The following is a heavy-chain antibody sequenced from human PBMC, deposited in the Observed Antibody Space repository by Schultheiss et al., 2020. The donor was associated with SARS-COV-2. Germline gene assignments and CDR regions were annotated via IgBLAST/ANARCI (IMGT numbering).Heavy chain of an antibody. J-gene: IGHJ4*02. V-gene: IGHV5-51*01. CDR1: GYSFTSYW. CDR2: IYPGDSDT. Sequence: GGSLRLSCKGSGYSFTSYWIGWVRQMPGKGLEWMGIIYPGDSDTRYSPSFQGQVTISADKSISTAYLQWSSLKASDTAMYYCASARIAAGGFCDYWGQGTLVTVSS. D-gene: IGHD6-13*01. CDR3: ASARIAAGGFCDY.